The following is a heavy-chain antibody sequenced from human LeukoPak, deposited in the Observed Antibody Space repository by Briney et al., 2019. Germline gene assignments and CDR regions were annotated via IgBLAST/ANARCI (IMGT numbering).Heavy chain of an antibody. CDR2: IYYSGST. V-gene: IGHV4-39*01. J-gene: IGHJ4*02. D-gene: IGHD6-19*01. Sequence: SETLPLTCTVSGDSISSTNYYWGWIRQPPGKGLEWIGSIYYSGSTYYNPSLESRVTISVDTSKNQFSLKLSSVTAADTAVYYCATSGWYLLPGVYWGQGTLVTVSS. CDR1: GDSISSTNYY. CDR3: ATSGWYLLPGVY.